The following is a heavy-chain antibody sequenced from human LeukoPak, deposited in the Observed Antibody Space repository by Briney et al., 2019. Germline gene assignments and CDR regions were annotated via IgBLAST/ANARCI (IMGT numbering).Heavy chain of an antibody. CDR2: IYYSGST. CDR1: GGSISSYY. CDR3: ARGDYGGNIEPIY. J-gene: IGHJ4*02. D-gene: IGHD4-23*01. V-gene: IGHV4-59*01. Sequence: PSETLSLTCTVSGGSISSYYWSWIRQPPGKGLEWIGYIYYSGSTNYNPSLKSRVTISVDTSKNQFSLKLSSVTAADTAVYYCARGDYGGNIEPIYWGQGTLVTVSS.